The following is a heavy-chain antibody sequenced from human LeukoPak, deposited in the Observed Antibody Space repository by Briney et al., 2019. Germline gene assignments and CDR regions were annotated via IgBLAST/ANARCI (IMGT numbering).Heavy chain of an antibody. CDR3: VRGGAVGGVFRAFDI. CDR1: GFSFSSYW. D-gene: IGHD3-16*01. Sequence: PGGSLRLSCAASGFSFSSYWMNWVRQAPGKGLEWVANINQDGSEKYFVDSVKGRFTISRDNAKNSLYLQMNTLRAEDTAVYYCVRGGAVGGVFRAFDIWGQGTMVTVSS. V-gene: IGHV3-7*01. CDR2: INQDGSEK. J-gene: IGHJ3*02.